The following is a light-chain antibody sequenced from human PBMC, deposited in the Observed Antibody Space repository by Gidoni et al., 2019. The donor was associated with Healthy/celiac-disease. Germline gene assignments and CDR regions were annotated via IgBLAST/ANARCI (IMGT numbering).Light chain of an antibody. CDR1: QSISSW. CDR3: QQYNGYSWA. V-gene: IGKV1-5*03. CDR2: KAS. J-gene: IGKJ1*01. Sequence: DIQMTQSPSTLSASVGDRVTITCRASQSISSWLAWYQQKPGKAPKLLIYKASSLESRVPSRFSGSGSGTEFTLTISSLQPDDFATYYCQQYNGYSWAFGQGTKVEIK.